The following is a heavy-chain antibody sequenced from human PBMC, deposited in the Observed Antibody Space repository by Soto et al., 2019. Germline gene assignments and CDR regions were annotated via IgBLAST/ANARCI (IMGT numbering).Heavy chain of an antibody. CDR2: ISSDGHHQ. CDR3: SRGTYFPQSSGLHADY. V-gene: IGHV3-30*03. CDR1: GFSFNDYA. D-gene: IGHD3-22*01. Sequence: PGGTLRLTCAASGFSFNDYAKYWVCLAPGPGLEWVAIISSDGHHQFYLDNLRGRFTVTRDNSKNTLYLQMNSLRPEDTAVYYCSRGTYFPQSSGLHADYWGPGTVVTVSS. J-gene: IGHJ4*02.